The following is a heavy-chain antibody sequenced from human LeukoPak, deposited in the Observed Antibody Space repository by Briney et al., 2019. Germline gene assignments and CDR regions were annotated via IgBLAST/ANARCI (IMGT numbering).Heavy chain of an antibody. V-gene: IGHV5-10-1*01. CDR3: AREEHHYGSGSLFYLDS. CDR1: GYSFTSYW. Sequence: GESLKISCKGSGYSFTSYWISWVRQMPGKGLEWMGRINTSDSYTDYSPSFQGHVTISADKSISTAYLQWSSLKASDTAMYYCAREEHHYGSGSLFYLDSWGQGTLVTVSS. D-gene: IGHD3-10*01. J-gene: IGHJ4*02. CDR2: INTSDSYT.